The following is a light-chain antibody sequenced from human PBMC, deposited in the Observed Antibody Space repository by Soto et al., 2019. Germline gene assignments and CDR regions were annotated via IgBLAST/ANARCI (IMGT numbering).Light chain of an antibody. CDR1: SSNIGTNY. Sequence: QSVLTQPPSVSAAPGQKVTISCSGSSSNIGTNYVSWYQHLPGTAPKLLIYDNDKRPSGIPDRFSGSKSGTSATLGITGLQTGDEADYYCATWQSSLPGGWVFGGGTKLTVL. CDR2: DND. V-gene: IGLV1-51*01. CDR3: ATWQSSLPGGWV. J-gene: IGLJ3*02.